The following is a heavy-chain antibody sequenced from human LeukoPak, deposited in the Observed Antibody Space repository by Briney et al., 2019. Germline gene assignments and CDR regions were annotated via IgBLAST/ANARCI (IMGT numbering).Heavy chain of an antibody. Sequence: SVKVSCKASGGSFSSYGISWVRQTPGQGLEWMGGIIPMLGRSNYAQKFQGRVTISTDESTSTAYMEMSSLRSEDTAVYYCAREDHTANNWFDPWGQGTLVTVSS. CDR1: GGSFSSYG. V-gene: IGHV1-69*05. J-gene: IGHJ5*02. D-gene: IGHD5-18*01. CDR2: IIPMLGRS. CDR3: AREDHTANNWFDP.